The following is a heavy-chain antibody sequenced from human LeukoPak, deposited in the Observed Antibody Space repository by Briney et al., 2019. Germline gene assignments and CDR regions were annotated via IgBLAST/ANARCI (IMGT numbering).Heavy chain of an antibody. CDR3: ARIAVAGTMFDY. J-gene: IGHJ4*02. CDR2: IYFSGIT. V-gene: IGHV4-59*12. CDR1: GGSFSNYY. Sequence: PSETLSLTCTVSGGSFSNYYWSWIRQPPGKGLEWIGYIYFSGITNYNPSLKSRVTISVDTSKNQFSLKLSSVTAADTAVYYCARIAVAGTMFDYWGQGTLVTVSS. D-gene: IGHD6-19*01.